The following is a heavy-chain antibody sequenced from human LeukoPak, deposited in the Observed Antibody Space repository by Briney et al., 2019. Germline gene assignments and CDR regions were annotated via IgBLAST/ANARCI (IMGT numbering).Heavy chain of an antibody. V-gene: IGHV4-39*01. J-gene: IGHJ5*02. Sequence: SETLSLTCTVSGGSISSSSYYWGWIRQPPGKGLEWIGSIYYSGSTYYNPSLKSRVTISVDTSKNQFSLKLSSVTAADTAVYYWARTGMIGAPRMEVGRFHPWGQGTLVTVSS. CDR3: ARTGMIGAPRMEVGRFHP. CDR1: GGSISSSSYY. CDR2: IYYSGST. D-gene: IGHD3-22*01.